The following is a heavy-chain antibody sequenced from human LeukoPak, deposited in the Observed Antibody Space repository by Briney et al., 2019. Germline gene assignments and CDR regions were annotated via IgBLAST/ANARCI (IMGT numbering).Heavy chain of an antibody. CDR2: IKSKAHGGTT. Sequence: SGGSLRLSCAASGFTFSSFWMGWVRQAPGKGLEWVGLIKSKAHGGTTESAASVKGRFTISRDDAKSIAYLQMNSLKTEDTAVYYCSRDYSIVKTTIFLDYWGQGTLVTVSS. J-gene: IGHJ4*02. V-gene: IGHV3-49*04. D-gene: IGHD1-26*01. CDR1: GFTFSSFW. CDR3: SRDYSIVKTTIFLDY.